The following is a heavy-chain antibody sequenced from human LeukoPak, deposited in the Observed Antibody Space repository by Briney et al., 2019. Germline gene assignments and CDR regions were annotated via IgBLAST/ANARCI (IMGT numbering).Heavy chain of an antibody. CDR2: INPSGGTT. J-gene: IGHJ1*01. V-gene: IGHV1-46*01. CDR1: GYTFTGYY. CDR3: ARGTSIAAAVTSLFQY. Sequence: GASVKVSCKASGYTFTGYYIHWVRQAPGQGLEWMGVINPSGGTTSYEQKFQGRVTMTRDTSTSTVYMELSSLRSEDTAVYYCARGTSIAAAVTSLFQYWGQGTLVTVSS. D-gene: IGHD6-13*01.